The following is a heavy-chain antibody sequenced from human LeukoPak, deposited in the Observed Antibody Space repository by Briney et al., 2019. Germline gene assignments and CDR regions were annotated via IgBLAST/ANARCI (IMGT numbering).Heavy chain of an antibody. CDR1: GGSISSYY. CDR3: ARVYSSGWYDVGEYYFDY. J-gene: IGHJ4*02. CDR2: IYYSGST. D-gene: IGHD6-19*01. V-gene: IGHV4-59*08. Sequence: PSETLSLTCTVSGGSISSYYWSWIRQPPGKGLEWNGYIYYSGSTNYNPSLKSRVTISVDTSKNQFSLKLSSVTAADTAVYYCARVYSSGWYDVGEYYFDYWGQGNLVTVSS.